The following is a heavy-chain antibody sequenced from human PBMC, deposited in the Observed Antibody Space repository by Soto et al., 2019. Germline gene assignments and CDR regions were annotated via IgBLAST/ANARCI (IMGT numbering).Heavy chain of an antibody. CDR2: IIPIFGTA. D-gene: IGHD5-12*01. V-gene: IGHV1-69*01. J-gene: IGHJ5*02. CDR1: GGTFSSYA. CDR3: ARVTCRDGYIFMWFDP. Sequence: QVQLVQSGAEVKKPGSSVKVSCKASGGTFSSYAISWVRQAPGQGLEWMGGIIPIFGTAKYAQKFQGRVTLTADESTSTDYMELSSQGSEDTAVYYCARVTCRDGYIFMWFDPWGQGSLVTVCS.